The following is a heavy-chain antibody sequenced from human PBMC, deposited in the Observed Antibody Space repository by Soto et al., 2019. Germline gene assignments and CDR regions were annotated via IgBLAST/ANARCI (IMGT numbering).Heavy chain of an antibody. J-gene: IGHJ2*01. CDR2: IYYSGST. D-gene: IGHD3-10*01. CDR1: GGSISSYY. V-gene: IGHV4-59*01. CDR3: ARGGYYGSGDVGYWYFDL. Sequence: SETLSLTCTVSGGSISSYYWSWIRQPPGTGLEWIGYIYYSGSTNYNPSLKSRVTISVDTSKNQFSLKLSSVTAADTAVYYCARGGYYGSGDVGYWYFDLWGRGTLVTVSS.